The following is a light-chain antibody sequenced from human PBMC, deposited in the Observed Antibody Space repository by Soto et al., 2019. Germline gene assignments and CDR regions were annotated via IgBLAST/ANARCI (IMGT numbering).Light chain of an antibody. Sequence: AIQMTQSPSSLSASVGDRVTITWRASQGIRNDLGWYQQKPGKAPKLLIYGASSLQSGVPSRFSGSGSGTDFTLTISSLQPEDFATYYCLQDYNSPYTFGQGTKLEIK. CDR3: LQDYNSPYT. J-gene: IGKJ2*01. V-gene: IGKV1-6*01. CDR2: GAS. CDR1: QGIRND.